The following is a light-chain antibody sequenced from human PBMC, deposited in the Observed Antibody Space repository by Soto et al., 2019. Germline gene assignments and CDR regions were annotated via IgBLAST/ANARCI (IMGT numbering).Light chain of an antibody. CDR3: AGWDDSLNGPV. V-gene: IGLV1-44*01. Sequence: QSVLTQPPSASGTPGQRVTISCSGSSSNIGSNTVHWYQQLPGTAPKLLIFSNSQRPSGVPDRFSGSKSGTSASLAISGLQSEDEADYFCAGWDDSLNGPVFGGGTKLTVL. CDR2: SNS. J-gene: IGLJ2*01. CDR1: SSNIGSNT.